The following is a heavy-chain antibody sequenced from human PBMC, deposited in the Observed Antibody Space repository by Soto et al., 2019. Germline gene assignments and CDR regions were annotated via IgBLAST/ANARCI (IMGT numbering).Heavy chain of an antibody. CDR1: GGNSNSYS. J-gene: IGHJ4*02. CDR3: ARDWRQMSRGGFFDY. D-gene: IGHD3-16*01. V-gene: IGHV1-69*06. CDR2: IVPLSGTP. Sequence: QVRLVQSGAEVKKPGSSVKLSCKVSGGNSNSYSIAWVRQAPGQGLQWLGTIVPLSGTPNNAQQFQAKVTITADTSTNTAYLELSSLRSEDTAIYYCARDWRQMSRGGFFDYWGQGSLVTISS.